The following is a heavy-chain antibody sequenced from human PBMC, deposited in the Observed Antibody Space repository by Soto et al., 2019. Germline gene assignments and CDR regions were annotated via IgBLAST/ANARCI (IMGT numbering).Heavy chain of an antibody. Sequence: QVQLQESGPGLVKPSGTLSLTCAVSGGSISSSNWWSWVRQPPGKGLEWIGEIYHSGSTNYNPSLKSRVTISVDTSKNQFSLKLSSVTAADTAVYYCARGHSDRYSSGSPFDPWGQGTLVTVSS. CDR2: IYHSGST. CDR1: GGSISSSNW. J-gene: IGHJ5*02. CDR3: ARGHSDRYSSGSPFDP. D-gene: IGHD6-19*01. V-gene: IGHV4-4*02.